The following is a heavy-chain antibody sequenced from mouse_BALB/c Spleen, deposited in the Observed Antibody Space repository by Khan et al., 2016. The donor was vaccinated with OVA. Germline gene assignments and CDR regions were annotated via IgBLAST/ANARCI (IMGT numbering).Heavy chain of an antibody. D-gene: IGHD1-3*01. CDR2: INTYYGDA. Sequence: QVQLKESGAELVRPGVSVKISCKGSGYTFTDFAMHWVKQSHAKSLEWIGVINTYYGDATYNQKFKGKATMTVDKSSSTAYVELARLTSEDSAIYYGARGSGNSRFAYWGQGTLVTVSA. CDR1: GYTFTDFA. V-gene: IGHV1S137*01. J-gene: IGHJ3*01. CDR3: ARGSGNSRFAY.